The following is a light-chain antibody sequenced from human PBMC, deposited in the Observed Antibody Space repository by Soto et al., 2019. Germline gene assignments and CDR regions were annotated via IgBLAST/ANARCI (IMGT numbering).Light chain of an antibody. CDR2: EAS. CDR1: QNIVSW. V-gene: IGKV1-5*03. J-gene: IGKJ1*01. Sequence: DIQLTQSPSTLSASVGDRVTTTCRASQNIVSWLAWYQQKPGKAPKLLIYEASNLDSGVPSRFSGSASGTEFTLTISSLQPDDFATYYCQQYYSYSTFGQGTKVEI. CDR3: QQYYSYST.